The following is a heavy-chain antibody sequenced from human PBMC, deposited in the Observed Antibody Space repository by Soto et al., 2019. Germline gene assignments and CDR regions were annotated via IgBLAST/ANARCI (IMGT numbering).Heavy chain of an antibody. Sequence: EVQLVESGGGLVQPGGSLRLSCAASGFTFSLYSMSCVRQAPGKGLEWVSYISGSSTGIHYADSVKGRFTISRDDATNSMHLQMNSLRDGDTAVYYCAGAVTWGLDVWGQGTTVSISS. D-gene: IGHD3-16*01. V-gene: IGHV3-48*02. CDR1: GFTFSLYS. CDR2: ISGSSTGI. CDR3: AGAVTWGLDV. J-gene: IGHJ6*02.